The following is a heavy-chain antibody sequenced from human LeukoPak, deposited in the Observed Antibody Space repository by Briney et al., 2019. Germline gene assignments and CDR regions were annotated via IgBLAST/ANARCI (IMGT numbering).Heavy chain of an antibody. Sequence: GESLKISCKGSGYSFTSYWIGWVRQMPGKGLEWMGIIYPGDSDTRYSPSFQGQVTISADKSISTAYLQWSSLKASDTAMYYCARHKGDYGGNSPLYGMDVWGQGTTVTVSS. D-gene: IGHD4-23*01. CDR3: ARHKGDYGGNSPLYGMDV. CDR1: GYSFTSYW. CDR2: IYPGDSDT. J-gene: IGHJ6*02. V-gene: IGHV5-51*01.